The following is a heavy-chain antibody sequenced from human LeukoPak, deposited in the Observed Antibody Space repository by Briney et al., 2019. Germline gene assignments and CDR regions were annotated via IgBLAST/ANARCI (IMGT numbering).Heavy chain of an antibody. J-gene: IGHJ6*02. CDR2: ISAYNGNT. V-gene: IGHV1-18*01. CDR3: ARGTMVRGVLYHYGMDV. D-gene: IGHD3-10*01. Sequence: ASVKVSCKASGYTFTSYGISWVRQAPGQGLEWMGWISAYNGNTNYAQKLQGRLTMTTDTPTSTAYMELRSLRSDDTAVYYCARGTMVRGVLYHYGMDVWGQGTTVTVSS. CDR1: GYTFTSYG.